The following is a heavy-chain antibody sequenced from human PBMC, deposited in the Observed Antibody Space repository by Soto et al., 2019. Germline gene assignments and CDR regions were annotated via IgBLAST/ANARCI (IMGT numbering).Heavy chain of an antibody. Sequence: TGGSLRLSCAASGFTFSDYYMSWIRQAPGKGLEWVSYISSSSSYTNYADSVKGRFTISRDNAKNSLYLQMNSLRAEDTAVYYSARLADSGSYKAFDIWGQGTMVTVSS. J-gene: IGHJ3*02. D-gene: IGHD1-26*01. V-gene: IGHV3-11*06. CDR1: GFTFSDYY. CDR2: ISSSSSYT. CDR3: ARLADSGSYKAFDI.